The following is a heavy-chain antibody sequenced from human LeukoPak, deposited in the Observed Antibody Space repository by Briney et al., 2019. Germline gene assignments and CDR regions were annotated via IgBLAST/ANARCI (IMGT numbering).Heavy chain of an antibody. CDR3: ARGGPDYYDSSGYYYFDY. J-gene: IGHJ4*02. Sequence: SETLSLTCAVYGGSFSGYYWSWIRQPPGKGLESIREINHSGSTNYNPSLKSRVTISVDTSKNQFSLKLSSVTAADTAVYYCARGGPDYYDSSGYYYFDYWGQGTLFTVSS. V-gene: IGHV4-34*01. D-gene: IGHD3-22*01. CDR1: GGSFSGYY. CDR2: INHSGST.